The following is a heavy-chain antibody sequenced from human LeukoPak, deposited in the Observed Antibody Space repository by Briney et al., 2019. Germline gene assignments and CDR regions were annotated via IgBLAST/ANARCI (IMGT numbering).Heavy chain of an antibody. D-gene: IGHD1-26*01. CDR3: ARGSYSHYGMDV. Sequence: PGGSLRLSCAASGFTFSSYWMHWVRQGPGKGLVWVSRINSDGSSTRYADSVKGRFTISRDNAENTLYLQMNSLRAEDTAVYYCARGSYSHYGMDVWGQGTTVTVSS. V-gene: IGHV3-74*01. J-gene: IGHJ6*02. CDR1: GFTFSSYW. CDR2: INSDGSST.